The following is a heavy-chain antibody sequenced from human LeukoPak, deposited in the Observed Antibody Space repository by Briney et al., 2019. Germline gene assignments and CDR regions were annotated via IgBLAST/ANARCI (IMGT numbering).Heavy chain of an antibody. CDR3: ARESGSVTSEVDFDY. Sequence: PGGSLRLSCAASGSTFSSYWMSWARQAPGKGLEWVATIRQDGSQKYYVDSVKGRFTISRDNAKNSLYLQMNSLRAEDTAVYYCARESGSVTSEVDFDYWGQGTLVTVSS. V-gene: IGHV3-7*01. CDR2: IRQDGSQK. CDR1: GSTFSSYW. J-gene: IGHJ4*02. D-gene: IGHD4-17*01.